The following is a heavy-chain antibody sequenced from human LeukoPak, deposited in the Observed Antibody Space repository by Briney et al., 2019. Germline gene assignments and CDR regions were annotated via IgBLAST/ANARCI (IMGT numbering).Heavy chain of an antibody. CDR1: GYTFTGYY. D-gene: IGHD4-17*01. Sequence: EASVKVSCKASGYTFTGYYMHWVRQAPGQGLEWMGWINPNSSGTNYAQKFQGRVTMTRDTSISTAYMELSRLRSDDTAVYYCASVEGDYGDYLHDAFDIWGQGTMVTVSS. V-gene: IGHV1-2*02. CDR2: INPNSSGT. CDR3: ASVEGDYGDYLHDAFDI. J-gene: IGHJ3*02.